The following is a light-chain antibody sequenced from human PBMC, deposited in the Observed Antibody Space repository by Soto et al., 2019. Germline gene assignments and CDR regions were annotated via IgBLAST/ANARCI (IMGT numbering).Light chain of an antibody. Sequence: DVRMTQSPSSLSASVGDTITITCRASRTINNYLNWFQQKPGEPPRLLIYGASTLHDGVPSRFSGSGSGADFTLTISGLPPEDFASYHCQQTYSDISFGGGTKV. CDR1: RTINNY. CDR2: GAS. V-gene: IGKV1-39*01. J-gene: IGKJ4*01. CDR3: QQTYSDIS.